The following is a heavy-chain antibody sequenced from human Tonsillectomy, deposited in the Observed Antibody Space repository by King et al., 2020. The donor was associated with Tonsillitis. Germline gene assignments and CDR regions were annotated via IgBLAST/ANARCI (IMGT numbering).Heavy chain of an antibody. CDR2: INPYSGDT. V-gene: IGHV1-2*02. J-gene: IGHJ4*02. D-gene: IGHD2-15*01. CDR3: ARGRYCSGGSCYSHFAY. Sequence: QLVQSGAEVKKPGASVKVSCKASGYTFTGYYIHWVRQAPGQGLEWMGWINPYSGDTNYAQNFQGGVTMTRDTSICTAYMELSRLTSADTAVSYCARGRYCSGGSCYSHFAYWGQGTVVTVSS. CDR1: GYTFTGYY.